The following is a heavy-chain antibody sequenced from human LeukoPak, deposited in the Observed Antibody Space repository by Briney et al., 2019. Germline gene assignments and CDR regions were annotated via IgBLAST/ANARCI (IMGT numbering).Heavy chain of an antibody. V-gene: IGHV3-49*04. Sequence: GGSLRLSCTASGFTFGDYAMSWVRQAPGKGLEWVGFIRSKAYGGTTEYAASVKGRFTISRDDSKSIAYLQMNSLKTEDTAVYYCTRGSIAVDYWGQGTLVTVSS. CDR2: IRSKAYGGTT. CDR3: TRGSIAVDY. D-gene: IGHD6-19*01. CDR1: GFTFGDYA. J-gene: IGHJ4*02.